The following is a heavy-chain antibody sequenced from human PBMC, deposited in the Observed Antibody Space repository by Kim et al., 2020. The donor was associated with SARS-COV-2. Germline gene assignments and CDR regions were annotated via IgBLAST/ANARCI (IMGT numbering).Heavy chain of an antibody. V-gene: IGHV3-23*01. CDR3: ANVGPYCGGDCYSGMWRGGDNDY. CDR1: GFTFSSYA. CDR2: ISGSGGST. J-gene: IGHJ4*02. D-gene: IGHD2-21*01. Sequence: GGSLRLSCAASGFTFSSYAMSWVRQAPGKGLEWVSAISGSGGSTYYADSVKGRFTISRDNSKNTLYLQMNSLRAEDTAVYYCANVGPYCGGDCYSGMWRGGDNDYWGQGTLVTVSS.